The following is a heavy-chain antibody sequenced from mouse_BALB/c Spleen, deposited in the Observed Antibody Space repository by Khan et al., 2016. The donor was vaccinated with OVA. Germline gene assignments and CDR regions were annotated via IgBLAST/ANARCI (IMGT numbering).Heavy chain of an antibody. CDR1: GHTFTKFG. CDR2: INTYTGEP. V-gene: IGHV9-3-1*01. CDR3: ARPPYCSYVLDN. Sequence: QIQLVQSGPEVKKPGETVKISCKASGHTFTKFGMNWVKQAPGKGLKWMGWINTYTGEPTYADDFNGRFAFSLETSASTAYLQINNLKNEDTATYFCARPPYCSYVLDNGGQGTSVTVSS. D-gene: IGHD2-10*01. J-gene: IGHJ4*01.